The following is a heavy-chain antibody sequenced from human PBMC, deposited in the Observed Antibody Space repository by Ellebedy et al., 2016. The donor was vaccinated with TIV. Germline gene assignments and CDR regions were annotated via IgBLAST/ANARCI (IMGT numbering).Heavy chain of an antibody. D-gene: IGHD2-2*01. CDR1: GFTFSGYA. CDR2: ISGGGVGT. J-gene: IGHJ4*02. V-gene: IGHV3-23*01. CDR3: AKGTLVLVPPGSFDY. Sequence: GESLKISXAASGFTFSGYAMSWVRQAPGKGLEWVSGISGGGVGTYYADSVKGRFTISRDNSKNTLYLQMNSLRAEDTAAYYCAKGTLVLVPPGSFDYWGQGTLVTVSS.